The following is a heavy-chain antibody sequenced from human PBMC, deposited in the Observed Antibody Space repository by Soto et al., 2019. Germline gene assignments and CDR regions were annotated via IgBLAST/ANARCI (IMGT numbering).Heavy chain of an antibody. J-gene: IGHJ6*02. Sequence: SETLSLTCAVYGGSFSGYYWSWIRQPPGKGLEWIGEINHSGSTNYNPSLKSRVTISVDTSKNQFSLKLSSVTAADTAVYYCASGETYYDFWSGYKYGMDVWGQGTTVTVSS. D-gene: IGHD3-3*01. CDR1: GGSFSGYY. CDR2: INHSGST. CDR3: ASGETYYDFWSGYKYGMDV. V-gene: IGHV4-34*01.